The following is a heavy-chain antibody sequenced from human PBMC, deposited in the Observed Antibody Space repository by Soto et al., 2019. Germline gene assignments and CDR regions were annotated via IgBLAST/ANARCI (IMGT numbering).Heavy chain of an antibody. J-gene: IGHJ6*02. CDR1: GFPLSSNY. CDR3: ARDLVDTQWYYYGMDV. V-gene: IGHV3-53*01. D-gene: IGHD2-15*01. Sequence: GGSLRLSCATSGFPLSSNYMSWVRQAPGKGLEWVSVIYSGGSTYYADSVKGRFTISRDNSKNTLYLQMNSLRAEDTAVYYCARDLVDTQWYYYGMDVWGQGTTVTVSS. CDR2: IYSGGST.